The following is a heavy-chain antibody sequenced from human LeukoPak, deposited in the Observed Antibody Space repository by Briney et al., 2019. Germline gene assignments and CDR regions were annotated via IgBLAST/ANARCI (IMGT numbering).Heavy chain of an antibody. CDR2: ISSSSSYI. J-gene: IGHJ4*02. CDR1: GFTFSSYS. D-gene: IGHD6-19*01. CDR3: ATHNGVAVAGNVGYFDY. V-gene: IGHV3-21*01. Sequence: GGSLRLSCAASGFTFSSYSMNWVRQAPGKGLEWVSSISSSSSYIYYADSVKGRFTISRDNAKNSLYLQMNSLRAEDTAVYYCATHNGVAVAGNVGYFDYWGQGTLVTVSS.